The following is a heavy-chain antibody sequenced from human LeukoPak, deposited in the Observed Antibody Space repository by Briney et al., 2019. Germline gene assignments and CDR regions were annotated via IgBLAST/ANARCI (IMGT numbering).Heavy chain of an antibody. CDR1: GYSIDSGYY. J-gene: IGHJ4*02. CDR3: VRDGGGRLDYYFDF. D-gene: IGHD3/OR15-3a*01. Sequence: SETLSLTCSVSGYSIDSGYYWGWIRQPPGKELEWIGSMYHSGSTYYKPSLESRVTISVDTSKNQFSLKLTSVTAADTAVCYCVRDGGGRLDYYFDFWGQGTLVTVSS. V-gene: IGHV4-38-2*02. CDR2: MYHSGST.